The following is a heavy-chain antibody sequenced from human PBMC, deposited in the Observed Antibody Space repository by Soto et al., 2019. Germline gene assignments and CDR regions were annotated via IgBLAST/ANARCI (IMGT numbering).Heavy chain of an antibody. CDR1: GFTFSSYA. CDR3: AKDTGLLWFGELSPFDY. D-gene: IGHD3-10*01. CDR2: ISGSGGST. J-gene: IGHJ4*02. V-gene: IGHV3-23*01. Sequence: GGSLRLSCAASGFTFSSYAMSWVRQAPGKGLEWVSAISGSGGSTYYADSVKGRFTISRDNSKNTLYLQMNSLRAEDTAVYYCAKDTGLLWFGELSPFDYWGQGTLVTVSS.